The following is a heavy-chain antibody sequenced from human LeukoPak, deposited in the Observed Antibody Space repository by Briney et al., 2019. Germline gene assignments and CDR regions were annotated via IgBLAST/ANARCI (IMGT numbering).Heavy chain of an antibody. Sequence: ASVKVSCKASGGTFSSYGISWVRQAPGQGLEWMGWISAYNGNTNYAQKLQGRVTMTTDTSTSTAYMELRSLRSDDTAVYYCARDSHLYYYDSSGYFDYWGQGTLVTVSS. CDR2: ISAYNGNT. CDR3: ARDSHLYYYDSSGYFDY. J-gene: IGHJ4*02. CDR1: GGTFSSYG. D-gene: IGHD3-22*01. V-gene: IGHV1-18*01.